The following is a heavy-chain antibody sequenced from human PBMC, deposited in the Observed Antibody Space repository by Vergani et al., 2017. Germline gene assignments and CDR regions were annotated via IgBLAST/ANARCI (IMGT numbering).Heavy chain of an antibody. D-gene: IGHD4-17*01. J-gene: IGHJ6*02. Sequence: EVQLLESGGGLVQPGGSLRLSCAASGFTFSSYAMSWVRQAPGKGLEWVSAISGSGGSTYYADSVKGRFTISRDNSKNTLYLQMNSLRAEDTAVYYCARDYYGDYVFRYYYYYGMDVWGQGTTVTVSS. V-gene: IGHV3-23*01. CDR2: ISGSGGST. CDR1: GFTFSSYA. CDR3: ARDYYGDYVFRYYYYYGMDV.